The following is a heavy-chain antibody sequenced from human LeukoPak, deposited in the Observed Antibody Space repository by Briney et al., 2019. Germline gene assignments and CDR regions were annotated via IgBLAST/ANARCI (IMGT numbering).Heavy chain of an antibody. J-gene: IGHJ3*02. CDR2: MNPNSGNM. Sequence: ASVTVSCKASGYTFTSHDINWVRQATGQGLEWMGWMNPNSGNMGYAQKFQGRVTTTRDTSINTAYVQLYSLRSEDTAVYYCATKRWLDDAFDIWGQGTMVTVSS. CDR3: ATKRWLDDAFDI. V-gene: IGHV1-8*01. CDR1: GYTFTSHD. D-gene: IGHD2-15*01.